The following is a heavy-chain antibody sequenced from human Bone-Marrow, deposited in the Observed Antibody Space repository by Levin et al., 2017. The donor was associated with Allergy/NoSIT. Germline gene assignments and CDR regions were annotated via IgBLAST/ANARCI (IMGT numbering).Heavy chain of an antibody. CDR2: ISYDGSNK. V-gene: IGHV3-30*03. CDR3: ATTYSIAAAGVGY. D-gene: IGHD6-13*01. Sequence: PGGSLRLSCAASGFTFSSYGMHWVRQAPGKGLEWVAVISYDGSNKYYADSVKGRFTISRDNSKNTLYLQMNSLRAEDTAVYYCATTYSIAAAGVGYWGQGTLVTVSS. CDR1: GFTFSSYG. J-gene: IGHJ4*02.